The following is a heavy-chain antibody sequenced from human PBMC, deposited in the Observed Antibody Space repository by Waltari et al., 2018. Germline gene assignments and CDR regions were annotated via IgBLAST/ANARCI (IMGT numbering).Heavy chain of an antibody. CDR1: GGTFSSYT. Sequence: QVQLVQSGAEVKKPGSSVKVSCKASGGTFSSYTISWVRQAPGQGLEWMGRISPILGIANYAQKCQGRVTITADKSTSTAYMERSSLRSEDTAVYYCARETFRGRGDYWGQGTLVTVSS. CDR3: ARETFRGRGDY. V-gene: IGHV1-69*08. J-gene: IGHJ4*02. CDR2: ISPILGIA. D-gene: IGHD5-12*01.